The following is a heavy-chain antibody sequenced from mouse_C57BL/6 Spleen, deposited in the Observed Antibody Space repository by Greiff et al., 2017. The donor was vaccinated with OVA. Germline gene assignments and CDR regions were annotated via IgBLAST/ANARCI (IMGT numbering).Heavy chain of an antibody. Sequence: DVMLVESGGGLVQPGGSMKLSCAASGFTFSDAWMDWVRQSPEKGLEWVAEIRNKANNHATYYAESVKGRFTISRDDSKSSVYLQMNSLRAEDTGIYYCTRDYDYDAGYFDYWGQGTTLTVSS. CDR3: TRDYDYDAGYFDY. D-gene: IGHD2-4*01. V-gene: IGHV6-6*01. J-gene: IGHJ2*01. CDR1: GFTFSDAW. CDR2: IRNKANNHAT.